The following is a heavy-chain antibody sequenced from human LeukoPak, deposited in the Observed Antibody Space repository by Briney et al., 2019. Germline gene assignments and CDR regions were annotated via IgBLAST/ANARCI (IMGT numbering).Heavy chain of an antibody. CDR2: ILNDGSDK. D-gene: IGHD6-19*01. CDR3: ARDGGYSRGWTYGAGDY. CDR1: GFTFSSYV. J-gene: IGHJ4*02. V-gene: IGHV3-30*04. Sequence: PGRSLRLSCAASGFTFSSYVMHWVRQAPGKGLECVAVILNDGSDKYYADSVKGRFTISRDNSKNTLYLQMNGLRAEDTALYYCARDGGYSRGWTYGAGDYWGQGTLVTVSS.